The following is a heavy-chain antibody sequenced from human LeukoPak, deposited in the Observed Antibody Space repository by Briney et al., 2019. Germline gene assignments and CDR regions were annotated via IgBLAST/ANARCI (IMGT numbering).Heavy chain of an antibody. V-gene: IGHV4-39*07. Sequence: SSETLSLTCTVSGGSISSSSYYWGWIRQPPGKGLEWIGSIYYSGSTYYNPSLKSRVTISVDTSKNQFSLKLSSVTAADTAMYYCARDHLPLLVRMETWGQGTLVTVSS. D-gene: IGHD2/OR15-2a*01. CDR1: GGSISSSSYY. CDR2: IYYSGST. J-gene: IGHJ5*02. CDR3: ARDHLPLLVRMET.